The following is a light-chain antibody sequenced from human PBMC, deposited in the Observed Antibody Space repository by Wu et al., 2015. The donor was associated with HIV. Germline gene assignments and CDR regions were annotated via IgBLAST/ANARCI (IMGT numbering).Light chain of an antibody. CDR2: DAS. J-gene: IGKJ1*01. CDR1: QTVYNY. V-gene: IGKV3-11*01. CDR3: QQYREWPRT. Sequence: EVVLTQSPATLSLSPGERATLSCRASQTVYNYFAWYQQKPGQAPRLVIHDASTRASHIPERFSGSGSGTDFILTISSLQSEDFAVYYCQQYREWPRTFG.